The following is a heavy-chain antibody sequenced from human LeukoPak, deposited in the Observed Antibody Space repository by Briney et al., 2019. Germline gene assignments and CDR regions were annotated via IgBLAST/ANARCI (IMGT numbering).Heavy chain of an antibody. CDR3: AGGYTSGWYVAFDI. V-gene: IGHV3-30*03. CDR1: GYTFGRYG. J-gene: IGHJ3*02. D-gene: IGHD6-19*01. CDR2: ISSDGSNK. Sequence: GRSLRLSCAASGYTFGRYGMHWVRQAPGKGLEWVAVISSDGSNKYYADSVKGRFTIPRDNSKNTLYLQMNSLRAEDTAVYYCAGGYTSGWYVAFDIWGQGTMVTVSS.